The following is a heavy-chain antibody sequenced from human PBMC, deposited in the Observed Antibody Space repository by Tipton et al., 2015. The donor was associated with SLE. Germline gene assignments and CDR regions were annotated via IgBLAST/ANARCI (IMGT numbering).Heavy chain of an antibody. Sequence: TLSLTCTVSGGSISRGSYYWSWIRQPAGKGLEWIGYIYYSGGTYYNPSLKSRVTISVDTSKNPFSLKLSSVTAADTAVYYCARVSDYYDSSGYYPASYYFDYWGQGTLVTVSS. CDR2: IYYSGGT. V-gene: IGHV4-31*03. CDR3: ARVSDYYDSSGYYPASYYFDY. CDR1: GGSISRGSYY. J-gene: IGHJ4*02. D-gene: IGHD3-22*01.